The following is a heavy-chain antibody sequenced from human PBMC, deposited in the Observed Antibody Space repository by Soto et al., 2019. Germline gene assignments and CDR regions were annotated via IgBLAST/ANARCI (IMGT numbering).Heavy chain of an antibody. D-gene: IGHD4-17*01. V-gene: IGHV3-23*01. CDR2: ISGSGAST. CDR3: AKELDYGDYIRYYGMDV. CDR1: GFTFSNYV. Sequence: EVQLLESGGGLVQPGGSLRLSCAASGFTFSNYVMSWVRQAPVKGLEWVSGISGSGASTYYAGSVKGRFTISRDNSKSTLFLQMDSLRAEDTAVYYCAKELDYGDYIRYYGMDVWGQGTTVSVSS. J-gene: IGHJ6*02.